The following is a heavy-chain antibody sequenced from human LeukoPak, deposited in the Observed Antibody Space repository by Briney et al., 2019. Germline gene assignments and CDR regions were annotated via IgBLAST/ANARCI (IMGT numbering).Heavy chain of an antibody. Sequence: GGSLRLSCAASGFTFSNYWMHWVRQVPGKGLVWVSHINPGGTDTYYADSVKGRFTVSRDNARNTLYLQMTNLRAEDTAVYYCVGSHVASFWGQGTLVTVSS. J-gene: IGHJ1*01. CDR1: GFTFSNYW. D-gene: IGHD3-10*01. CDR3: VGSHVASF. V-gene: IGHV3-74*01. CDR2: INPGGTDT.